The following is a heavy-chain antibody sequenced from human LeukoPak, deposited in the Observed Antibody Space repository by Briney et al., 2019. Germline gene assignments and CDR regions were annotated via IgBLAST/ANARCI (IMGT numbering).Heavy chain of an antibody. CDR1: GGSISSSSYY. CDR3: AIILGEWELLPPDY. D-gene: IGHD1-26*01. J-gene: IGHJ4*02. Sequence: PSETLSLTCTVSGGSISSSSYYWGWIRQPPGKGLEWIGSIYYSGSTYYNPSLKSRFTISVYTSKNQFSLKLSSVTAADTAVYYCAIILGEWELLPPDYWGQGTLVTVSS. V-gene: IGHV4-39*01. CDR2: IYYSGST.